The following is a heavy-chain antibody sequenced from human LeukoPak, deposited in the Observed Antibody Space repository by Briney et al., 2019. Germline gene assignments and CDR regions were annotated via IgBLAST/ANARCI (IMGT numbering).Heavy chain of an antibody. CDR3: AKDTERGFDFSNSLQS. CDR2: IWNDGSDK. D-gene: IGHD4-11*01. Sequence: GRSLRLSCTTSGFTFSHCAMHWVRQAPGKGLQWVAVIWNDGSDKYYGDSVKGRFTISRDNSKKTVYLQLSSLRVEDTAVYYCAKDTERGFDFSNSLQSWGQGTLVTVSS. CDR1: GFTFSHCA. V-gene: IGHV3-33*06. J-gene: IGHJ4*02.